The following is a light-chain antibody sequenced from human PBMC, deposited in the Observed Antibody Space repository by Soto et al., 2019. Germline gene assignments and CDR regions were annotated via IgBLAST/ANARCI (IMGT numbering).Light chain of an antibody. CDR2: DDS. Sequence: SYELTQPPSVSVAPGQTARITCGGNNIGSKSVHWYQQKPGQAPVLVVYDDSDRPSGIPERFSGSNSGNTATLTISRAEAGDEADYYCQVWDRSSDHVVFGGGTKLTVL. V-gene: IGLV3-21*02. CDR3: QVWDRSSDHVV. J-gene: IGLJ2*01. CDR1: NIGSKS.